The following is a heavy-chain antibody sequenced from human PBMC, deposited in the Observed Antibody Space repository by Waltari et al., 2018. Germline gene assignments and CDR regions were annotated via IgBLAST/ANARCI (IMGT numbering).Heavy chain of an antibody. CDR2: FDPEDEET. V-gene: IGHV1-24*01. CDR1: GYSLSELS. CDR3: TTDIMLRVFSNV. D-gene: IGHD3-10*01. Sequence: QVQLVQSGAEVRKPGASVKVSCKVSGYSLSELSMHWVRQAPGKGLEWVGGFDPEDEETVYAQKFPGRVTMTEDTSTDTAYMDRSSLRSDDTAVYYCTTDIMLRVFSNVWGQGTTVTVSS. J-gene: IGHJ6*02.